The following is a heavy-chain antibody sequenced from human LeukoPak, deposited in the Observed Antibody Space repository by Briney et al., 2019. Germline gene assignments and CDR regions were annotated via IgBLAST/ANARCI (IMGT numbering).Heavy chain of an antibody. CDR2: ISSSGNTI. V-gene: IGHV3-11*01. D-gene: IGHD6-19*01. J-gene: IGHJ4*02. CDR1: GFTFSDYY. Sequence: GGSLRLSCAASGFTFSDYYMSWIRQAPGKGLEWVSYISSSGNTIYYADSVKGRFTISRDNSKNTLYLQMNSLRAEDTAVYYCANRYSSGWLEYYFDYWGQGTLVTVSS. CDR3: ANRYSSGWLEYYFDY.